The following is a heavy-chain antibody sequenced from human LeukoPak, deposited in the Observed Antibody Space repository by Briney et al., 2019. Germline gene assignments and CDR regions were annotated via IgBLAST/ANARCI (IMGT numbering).Heavy chain of an antibody. CDR1: GGSISSYY. V-gene: IGHV4-59*12. CDR2: IYHSGST. CDR3: ARAPDSSGYYRFDY. D-gene: IGHD3-22*01. Sequence: SETLSLTCTVSGGSISSYYWSWIRQPPGKGLEWIGYIYHSGSTYYNPSLKSRVTISVDRSKNQFSLKLSSVTAADTAVYYCARAPDSSGYYRFDYWGQGTLVTVSS. J-gene: IGHJ4*02.